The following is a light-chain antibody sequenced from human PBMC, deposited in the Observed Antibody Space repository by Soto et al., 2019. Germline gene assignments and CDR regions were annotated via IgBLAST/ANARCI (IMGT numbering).Light chain of an antibody. CDR3: QQYYSTPYT. V-gene: IGKV4-1*01. J-gene: IGKJ2*01. CDR2: WAS. CDR1: QSVLYSSTNKNY. Sequence: DIVMTQSPDSLAVSLGEWATINCKSSQSVLYSSTNKNYLAWYQQKPGQPPKLLIYWASTRESGVPDRFSGSGSGTDFTLTISSLQAEDVAVYYCQQYYSTPYTFGQGTKLEIK.